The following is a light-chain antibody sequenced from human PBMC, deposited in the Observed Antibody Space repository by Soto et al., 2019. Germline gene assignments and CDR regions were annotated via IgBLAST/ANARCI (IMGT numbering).Light chain of an antibody. CDR3: QQLKSYPLT. CDR2: AAS. CDR1: QDIGGS. J-gene: IGKJ4*01. V-gene: IGKV1-9*01. Sequence: DIQLTQSPSFLSASVGDRVTITCRASQDIGGSLAWYQQTPGKAPKVLISAASTLQSGVPSKFSGSGSATEFTLTIGSLQPEDVATYFCQQLKSYPLTFGGGTQVEIK.